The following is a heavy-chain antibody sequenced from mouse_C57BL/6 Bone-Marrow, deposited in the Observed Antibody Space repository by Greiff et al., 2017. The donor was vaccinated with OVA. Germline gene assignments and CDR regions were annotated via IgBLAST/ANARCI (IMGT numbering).Heavy chain of an antibody. J-gene: IGHJ4*01. Sequence: EVQRVESGGGLVQPGGSLKLSCAASGFTFSDYGMAWVRQAPRKGPEWVAFISNLAYSIYYADTVTGRFTLSRENAKNTLYLEMSSLRSEDTAMYYCARRGLDYAMDYWGQGTSVTVSS. V-gene: IGHV5-15*04. CDR3: ARRGLDYAMDY. CDR1: GFTFSDYG. CDR2: ISNLAYSI.